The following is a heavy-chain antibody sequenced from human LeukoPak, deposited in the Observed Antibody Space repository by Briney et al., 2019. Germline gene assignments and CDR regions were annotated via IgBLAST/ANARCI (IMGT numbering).Heavy chain of an antibody. Sequence: SETLSLTCTVSGGSISSGGYYWSWIRQHPGKGQEWIGYIYYSGSTYYNPSLKSRVTISVDTSKNQFSLKLSSVTAADTAVYYCARGGSGIFDYWGQGTLVTVSS. J-gene: IGHJ4*02. V-gene: IGHV4-31*03. CDR2: IYYSGST. CDR3: ARGGSGIFDY. CDR1: GGSISSGGYY. D-gene: IGHD3-10*01.